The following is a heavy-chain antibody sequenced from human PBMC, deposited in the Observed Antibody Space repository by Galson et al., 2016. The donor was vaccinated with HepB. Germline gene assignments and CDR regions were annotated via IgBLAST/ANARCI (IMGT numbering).Heavy chain of an antibody. CDR2: VDQSGRT. Sequence: LSLTCTVSGYAISSGYDYWGWIRQPPGKGLEWIASVDQSGRTYYNPSLKSRVTISVDTSKNQFSLKLNSLTAADTAVFYCVRSGDSGAFDFWGQGTLVTVSS. D-gene: IGHD2-21*01. V-gene: IGHV4-38-2*02. CDR3: VRSGDSGAFDF. J-gene: IGHJ3*01. CDR1: GYAISSGYDY.